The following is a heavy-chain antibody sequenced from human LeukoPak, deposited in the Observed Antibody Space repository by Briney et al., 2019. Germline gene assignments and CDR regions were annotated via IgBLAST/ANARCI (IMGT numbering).Heavy chain of an antibody. CDR3: ARDCSRTSCYLPDV. CDR2: MHSTGSA. J-gene: IGHJ6*04. Sequence: SETLSLTCTVSGGSISGYTWSWIRQPPGKGLEWVGYMHSTGSADYSPSLKGRVTISVDTSNNQFFLRLNSVTAAETAIYFCARDCSRTSCYLPDVWGTGTTVTVSS. CDR1: GGSISGYT. D-gene: IGHD2-2*01. V-gene: IGHV4-59*01.